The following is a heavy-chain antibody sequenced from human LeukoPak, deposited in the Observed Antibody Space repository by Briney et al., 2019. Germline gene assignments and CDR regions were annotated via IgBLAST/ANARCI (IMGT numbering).Heavy chain of an antibody. D-gene: IGHD3-22*01. CDR2: ISAYNGNT. Sequence: ASVKVSCKASGYTFTSYGISWVRQAPGQGLEWMGWISAYNGNTNYAQKLQGRVTMTTDTSTSTAYMELRSLRSDDTAVYYCAREVTSYYYDSSGTKEFDYWGQGTLVTVSS. CDR1: GYTFTSYG. CDR3: AREVTSYYYDSSGTKEFDY. J-gene: IGHJ4*02. V-gene: IGHV1-18*01.